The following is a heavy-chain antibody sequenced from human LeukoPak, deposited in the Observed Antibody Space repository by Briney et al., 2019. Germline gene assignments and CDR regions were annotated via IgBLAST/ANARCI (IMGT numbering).Heavy chain of an antibody. Sequence: SETLSLTCAVYGGSFSGYYWSWLRQPPGKGLEWIGEINHSGSTNYNPSLKSRVTISVDTSKNQFSLKLSSVTAADTAVYYCARSYLPVVVAAILGYWGQGTLVTVSS. CDR1: GGSFSGYY. V-gene: IGHV4-34*01. CDR3: ARSYLPVVVAAILGY. CDR2: INHSGST. J-gene: IGHJ4*02. D-gene: IGHD2-15*01.